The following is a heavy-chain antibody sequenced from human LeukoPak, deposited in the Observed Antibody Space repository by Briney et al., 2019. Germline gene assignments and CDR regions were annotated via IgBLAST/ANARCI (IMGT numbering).Heavy chain of an antibody. CDR3: AKVTIFGVVTSGWFDP. Sequence: SVKVSCKASGGTFSSYAISWVRQAPGQGLEWMGRIIPIFGTANYAQKFQGRVTITADESTSTAYMELSSLRSEDTAVYYCAKVTIFGVVTSGWFDPWGQGTLVTVSS. J-gene: IGHJ5*02. V-gene: IGHV1-69*13. D-gene: IGHD3-3*01. CDR1: GGTFSSYA. CDR2: IIPIFGTA.